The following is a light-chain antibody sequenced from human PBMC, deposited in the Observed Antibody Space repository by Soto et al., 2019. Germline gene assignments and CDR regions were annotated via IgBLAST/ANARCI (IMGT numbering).Light chain of an antibody. CDR2: DVT. Sequence: QSALTQPASVSGSPGQSITISCTGSSSDVGGYNYVSWYQQHPGQAPKLMIYDVTNRPSGVSNRFSGSKSGNTASLTISGLQAEDEADYYCSSYTSSSTLVFGGGTNLTVL. J-gene: IGLJ2*01. CDR1: SSDVGGYNY. V-gene: IGLV2-14*01. CDR3: SSYTSSSTLV.